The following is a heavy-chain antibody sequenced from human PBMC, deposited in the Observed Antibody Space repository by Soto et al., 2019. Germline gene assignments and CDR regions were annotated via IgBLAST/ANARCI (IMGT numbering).Heavy chain of an antibody. Sequence: PSETLSLTCTVSGGSISSYYWSWIRQPPGKGLEWIGYIYYSGSTNYNPSLKSRVTISVDTSKNQFSLKLSSVTAADTAVYYCARAVLGYCSGGSCQNNDPQNWFDPWGQGTLVTVSS. J-gene: IGHJ5*02. V-gene: IGHV4-59*01. CDR2: IYYSGST. D-gene: IGHD2-15*01. CDR1: GGSISSYY. CDR3: ARAVLGYCSGGSCQNNDPQNWFDP.